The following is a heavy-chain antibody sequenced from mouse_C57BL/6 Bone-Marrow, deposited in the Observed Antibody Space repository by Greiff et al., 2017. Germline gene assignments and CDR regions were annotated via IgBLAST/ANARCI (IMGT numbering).Heavy chain of an antibody. CDR3: ARWGPITTVVGQDY. CDR1: GYTFTDYY. CDR2: IYPGSGNH. D-gene: IGHD1-1*01. V-gene: IGHV1-84*01. Sequence: QVQLQQSGPELVKPGASVKISCKASGYTFTDYYINWVKQRPGQGLAWSGWIYPGSGNHKYNEKFKGKATLTVDTSSSTAYMQLSSLTSEDAAVYFCARWGPITTVVGQDYWGQGTTLTVSS. J-gene: IGHJ2*01.